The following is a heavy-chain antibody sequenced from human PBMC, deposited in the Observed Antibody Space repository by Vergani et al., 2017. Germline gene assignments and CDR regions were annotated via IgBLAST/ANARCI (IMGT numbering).Heavy chain of an antibody. CDR3: ARRLDWNYACDY. D-gene: IGHD1-7*01. Sequence: QVQLVQPVTEVEKPGASVKVSCKASGYTFTGYYIHWVRQAPGQALEWMGWISPNSGDTNFAQKLQGRVTMTTDTSTSTAYMELRSLRSDDTAVYYCARRLDWNYACDYWGQGTLVTVSS. V-gene: IGHV1-2*02. CDR1: GYTFTGYY. CDR2: ISPNSGDT. J-gene: IGHJ4*02.